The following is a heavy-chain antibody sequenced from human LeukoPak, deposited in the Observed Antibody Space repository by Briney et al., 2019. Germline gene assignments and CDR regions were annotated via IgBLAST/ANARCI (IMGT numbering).Heavy chain of an antibody. CDR2: IYSGGST. J-gene: IGHJ4*02. V-gene: IGHV3-53*01. D-gene: IGHD1-7*01. CDR1: GFTVSSNY. Sequence: PGGSLRLSCAASGFTVSSNYVSWVRQAPGKGLEWVSVIYSGGSTYYADSVKGRFTISRDNSKNTLYLQMNSLRAEDTAVYYCARMNYVSSGWGAPFDYWGQGTLVTVSS. CDR3: ARMNYVSSGWGAPFDY.